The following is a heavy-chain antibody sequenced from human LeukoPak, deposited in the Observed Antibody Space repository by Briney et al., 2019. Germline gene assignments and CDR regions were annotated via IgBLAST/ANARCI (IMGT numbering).Heavy chain of an antibody. CDR3: ARVKGSYCSDY. D-gene: IGHD1-26*01. CDR1: GFIFSSYS. J-gene: IGHJ4*02. CDR2: ISSSGSTI. Sequence: PGGSLRLSCAASGFIFSSYSMNWVRQAPGKGLEWVSSISSSGSTIYYADSVKGRFTISGDNAKNSLYLQMNSLRAEDTAVYYCARVKGSYCSDYWGQGTLVTVSS. V-gene: IGHV3-21*04.